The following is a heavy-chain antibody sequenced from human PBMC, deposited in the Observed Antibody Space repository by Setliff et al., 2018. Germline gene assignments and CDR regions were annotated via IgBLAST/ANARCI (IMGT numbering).Heavy chain of an antibody. D-gene: IGHD2-2*01. V-gene: IGHV3-30*02. J-gene: IGHJ5*02. Sequence: PGGSLRLSCATSGFTFSTSAMHWLRQSPDNRLEWLAYIHYGGGHIQYADSVEGRFTVSRDNAMDTLLLQMNGLTTDDTAKYFCAKDRWGYADPWGQGTLVTVSS. CDR2: IHYGGGHI. CDR1: GFTFSTSA. CDR3: AKDRWGYADP.